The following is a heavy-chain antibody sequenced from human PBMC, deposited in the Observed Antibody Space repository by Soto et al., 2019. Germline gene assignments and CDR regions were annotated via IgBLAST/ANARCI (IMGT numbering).Heavy chain of an antibody. CDR3: ATASSSSSSLNYYYYYGMDV. CDR2: INAGNGNT. J-gene: IGHJ6*02. V-gene: IGHV1-3*01. D-gene: IGHD6-6*01. Sequence: ASVKVSCKASGYTFTSYAMHWVRQAPGQRLEWMGWINAGNGNTKYSQKFQGRVTITRDTSASTAYMELSSLRSEDTAVYYCATASSSSSSLNYYYYYGMDVWGQGTTVTVS. CDR1: GYTFTSYA.